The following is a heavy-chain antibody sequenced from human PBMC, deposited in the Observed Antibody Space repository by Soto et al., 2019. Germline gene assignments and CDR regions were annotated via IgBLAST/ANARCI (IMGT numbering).Heavy chain of an antibody. V-gene: IGHV1-69*13. CDR3: ASLRGAAVAGYSSGWFYFDY. CDR2: IIPIFGTA. CDR1: GGTFSSYA. Sequence: ASVKVSCKASGGTFSSYAISWVRQAPGQGLEWMGGIIPIFGTANYAQKFQGRVTITADESTSTAYMELSSLRSEDTAVYYCASLRGAAVAGYSSGWFYFDYWGQGTLVTVSS. D-gene: IGHD6-19*01. J-gene: IGHJ4*02.